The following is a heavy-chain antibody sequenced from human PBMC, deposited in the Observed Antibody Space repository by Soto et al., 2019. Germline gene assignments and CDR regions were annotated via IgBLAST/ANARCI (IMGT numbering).Heavy chain of an antibody. CDR3: ARDQVPRHYEGHYYYYYMDV. J-gene: IGHJ6*03. CDR2: IYYSGST. D-gene: IGHD4-17*01. CDR1: GGSISSYY. Sequence: QVQLQESGPGLVKPSETLSLTCTVSGGSISSYYWSWIRQPPGKGLEWIGYIYYSGSTNYNPSLTSPVTIPVDTAKNKISLKLSSVPAADTAVYYCARDQVPRHYEGHYYYYYMDVWGKGTTVTVSS. V-gene: IGHV4-59*01.